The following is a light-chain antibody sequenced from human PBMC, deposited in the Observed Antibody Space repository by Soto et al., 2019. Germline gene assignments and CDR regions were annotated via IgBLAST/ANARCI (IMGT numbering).Light chain of an antibody. V-gene: IGLV1-40*01. CDR2: GNS. Sequence: QLVLTQPPSVSGAPGQRVTISCTGSSSNIGAGYDVHWYQQLPGTAPKLLIYGNSNRPSGVPDRFSGSKSGTSASLAITGLQAEDEAYYYCQSYDSSLSFYVFGTGTKLTVL. J-gene: IGLJ1*01. CDR1: SSNIGAGYD. CDR3: QSYDSSLSFYV.